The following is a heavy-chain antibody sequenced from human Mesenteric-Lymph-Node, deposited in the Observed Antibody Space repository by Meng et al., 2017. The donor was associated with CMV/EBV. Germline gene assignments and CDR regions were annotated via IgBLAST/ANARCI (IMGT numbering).Heavy chain of an antibody. CDR3: SRWGTETQQLLPY. CDR2: ISSSSSYI. D-gene: IGHD3-16*01. CDR1: GFTFSSYS. Sequence: GESLKISCAASGFTFSSYSMNWVRQAPGKGLEWVSSISSSSSYIYYADSVKGRFTISRDNAKNSLYLQMNSLRAEDTAVYYCSRWGTETQQLLPYWGQGTLVTVSS. V-gene: IGHV3-21*01. J-gene: IGHJ4*02.